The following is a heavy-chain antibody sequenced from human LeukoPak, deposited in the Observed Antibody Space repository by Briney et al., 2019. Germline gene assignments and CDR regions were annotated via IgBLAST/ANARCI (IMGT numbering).Heavy chain of an antibody. CDR2: IYYSGST. J-gene: IGHJ4*02. Sequence: TSQTLSLTCTVSGGSISSGDYYWSWIRQPPGKGLEWIGHIYYSGSTYYNPSLKSRVTISVDTSKNQFSLKLSSVTAADTAVYYCARESDSSGEFDYWGQGTLVTVSS. CDR3: ARESDSSGEFDY. V-gene: IGHV4-30-4*08. CDR1: GGSISSGDYY. D-gene: IGHD3-22*01.